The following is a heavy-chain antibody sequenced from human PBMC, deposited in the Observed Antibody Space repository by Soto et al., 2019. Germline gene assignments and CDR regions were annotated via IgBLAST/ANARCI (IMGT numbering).Heavy chain of an antibody. CDR3: ARAIVGPTTTGWLDP. V-gene: IGHV1-69*01. Sequence: QVQLVQSGAEVKKPGSSVKVSCKASGGTFSRYAISWVRQAPGQGLEWMGGIIPIFGTANYAQKFQGRVTITADESTSTAYIELSSLRFEATAVYYCARAIVGPTTTGWLDPWGQGTLVTVSS. J-gene: IGHJ5*02. CDR2: IIPIFGTA. CDR1: GGTFSRYA. D-gene: IGHD1-26*01.